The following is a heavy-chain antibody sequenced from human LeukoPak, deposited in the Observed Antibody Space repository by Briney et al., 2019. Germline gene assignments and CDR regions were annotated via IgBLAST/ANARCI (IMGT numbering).Heavy chain of an antibody. Sequence: GGSLRLSCAASGFTFSSYALSWVRQAPGKGLEWVSFISGGGDSTYYPDSVRGRFTVSRDNSKNTLYLQINSLRAGDTAVYYCAKDGGPLRGAFDYWGQGTLVTVSS. CDR3: AKDGGPLRGAFDY. CDR2: ISGGGDST. J-gene: IGHJ4*02. D-gene: IGHD3-10*01. CDR1: GFTFSSYA. V-gene: IGHV3-23*01.